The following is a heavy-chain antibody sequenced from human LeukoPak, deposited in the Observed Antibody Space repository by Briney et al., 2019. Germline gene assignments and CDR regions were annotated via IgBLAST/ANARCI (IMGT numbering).Heavy chain of an antibody. V-gene: IGHV4-38-2*02. J-gene: IGHJ4*02. D-gene: IGHD3-22*01. CDR3: ARGRRYYDSTAPFDY. Sequence: SETLSLTCSVSGYSIRGGYYWGWMRQPPGKGLEWIGSIYYRGSTYYNPSLKGRVTISVDTSRNQFSLKLRSVTAADTAVYYCARGRRYYDSTAPFDYWGQGTPVTVSS. CDR1: GYSIRGGYY. CDR2: IYYRGST.